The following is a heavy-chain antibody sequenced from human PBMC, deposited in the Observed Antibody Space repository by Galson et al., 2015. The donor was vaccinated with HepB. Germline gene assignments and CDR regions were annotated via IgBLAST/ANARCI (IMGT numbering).Heavy chain of an antibody. CDR1: GFTFSNYA. CDR2: ISYDGNNK. CDR3: ARRDGIAAASGMDV. D-gene: IGHD6-13*01. J-gene: IGHJ6*02. V-gene: IGHV3-30-3*01. Sequence: SLRLSCAASGFTFSNYAMHWVRQAPGKGLEWVAVISYDGNNKFYANSVKGRFTISRDNSKNTLYLQMNSLRTEDTAVYYCARRDGIAAASGMDVWGQGTTVTVSS.